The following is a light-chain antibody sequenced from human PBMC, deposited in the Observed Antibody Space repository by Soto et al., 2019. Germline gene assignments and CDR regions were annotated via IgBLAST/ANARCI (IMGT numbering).Light chain of an antibody. CDR2: DAS. V-gene: IGKV3D-15*01. Sequence: EMVLTQSPATLSLSPGERATRSFRASQSVSSYLAWYQQKPGQAPRLLIYDASNRATGIPARFSGSRSGPEFTLTINSLQSEDFAVYYCQQYGSSGTFGQGTKVDIK. CDR3: QQYGSSGT. J-gene: IGKJ1*01. CDR1: QSVSSY.